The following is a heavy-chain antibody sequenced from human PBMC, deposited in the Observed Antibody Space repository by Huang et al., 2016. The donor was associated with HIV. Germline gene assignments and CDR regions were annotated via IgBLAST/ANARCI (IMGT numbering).Heavy chain of an antibody. D-gene: IGHD3-10*01. J-gene: IGHJ4*02. Sequence: EVHLVQSGAEVKEPGESLKISCQASGYNFDSYWIGWVRQMPWKGLAWVGFIYPGDSDTRYDPSFQGKVTISADQSINTAYLQWSSLKASDTAIYFCARQGLWLPPTDPFDYWGQGTPVTVSA. CDR2: IYPGDSDT. V-gene: IGHV5-51*01. CDR3: ARQGLWLPPTDPFDY. CDR1: GYNFDSYW.